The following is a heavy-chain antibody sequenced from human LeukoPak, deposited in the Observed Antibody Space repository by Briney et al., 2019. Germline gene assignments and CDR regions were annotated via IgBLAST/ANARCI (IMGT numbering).Heavy chain of an antibody. J-gene: IGHJ5*02. Sequence: GGSLRPSCAASGFTFDDYGMSWVRQAPGKGLEWVSAINWNGGSTGYADSVKGRFTISRDNAKNSLYLQMNSLRAEDTALYYCARAGYSSSWYNWFDPWGQGTLVTVSS. CDR1: GFTFDDYG. D-gene: IGHD6-13*01. CDR3: ARAGYSSSWYNWFDP. CDR2: INWNGGST. V-gene: IGHV3-20*04.